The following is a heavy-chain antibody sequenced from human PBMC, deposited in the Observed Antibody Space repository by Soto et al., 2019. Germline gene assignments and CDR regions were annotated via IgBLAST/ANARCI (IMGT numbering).Heavy chain of an antibody. CDR1: GGSISSSSYY. CDR2: IYHSGST. J-gene: IGHJ4*02. V-gene: IGHV4-39*01. Sequence: PSETLSLTCTVSGGSISSSSYYWGWIRQPPGKGLEWIGSIYHSGSTYYNPSLKSRVTISVDTSKNQFSLKLSSVTAADTAVYYCARHLGTFSDYWGQGTLVTVSS. CDR3: ARHLGTFSDY.